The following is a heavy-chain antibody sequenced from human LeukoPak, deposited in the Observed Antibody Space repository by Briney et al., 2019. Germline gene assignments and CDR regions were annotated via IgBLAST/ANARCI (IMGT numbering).Heavy chain of an antibody. D-gene: IGHD5-24*01. CDR2: IGGST. J-gene: IGHJ3*01. CDR1: GYTFSNYY. CDR3: ARVRDGYNDAYDV. Sequence: ASVKVSCKASGYTFSNYYIHWVRQAPGQGLEWMGIIGGSTNYAQKFQGRVTMTRDTSTSTVYMELSSLRSEDTAVYYCARVRDGYNDAYDVWGQGTMVTVHS. V-gene: IGHV1-46*01.